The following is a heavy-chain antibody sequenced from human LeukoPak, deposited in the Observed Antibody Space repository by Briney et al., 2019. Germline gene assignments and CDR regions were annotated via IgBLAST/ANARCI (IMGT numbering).Heavy chain of an antibody. J-gene: IGHJ5*02. V-gene: IGHV3-23*01. CDR3: AKDLSRAVAADWFDP. CDR2: IGDSGAST. CDR1: GFPFRRSA. D-gene: IGHD6-19*01. Sequence: GGSLRLSCAASGFPFRRSAMTWVRQAPGKGREWVATIGDSGASTYYADSVKGRFTISRDNSKNTLYLQMTNLRAADTAVYYCAKDLSRAVAADWFDPWDQGSLVTVSS.